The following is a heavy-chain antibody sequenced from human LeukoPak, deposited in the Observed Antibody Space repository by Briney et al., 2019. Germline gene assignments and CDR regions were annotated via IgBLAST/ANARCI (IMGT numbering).Heavy chain of an antibody. D-gene: IGHD3-10*01. Sequence: SETLSLTCTVSGGSISSYYWSWIRQPPGKGGEWVGYIYYSGSTKYNPSLKSRVTISVETSKKKFSLKLSCVTTADTPVYYSGSPKYNPSLKSRVTISVDTSKNQFSLKLSSVTAADTAVYYCARDRGCTNGVCYRDFDYWGQGTLVTVSS. CDR3: GSPKYNPSLKSRVTISVDTSKNQFSLKLSSVTAADTAVYYCARDRGCTNGVCYRDFDY. J-gene: IGHJ4*02. V-gene: IGHV4-59*01. CDR2: IYYSGST. CDR1: GGSISSYY.